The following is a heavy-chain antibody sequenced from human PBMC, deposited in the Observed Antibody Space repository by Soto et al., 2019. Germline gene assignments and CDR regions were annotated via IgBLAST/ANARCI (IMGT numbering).Heavy chain of an antibody. J-gene: IGHJ6*02. CDR1: GGTFSIYA. CDR2: IIPIFGTA. D-gene: IGHD1-7*01. CDR3: ARGQLITGTKYGMDV. V-gene: IGHV1-69*13. Sequence: SVKVSWKASGGTFSIYASSWVRQAPGQGLEWMGGIIPIFGTANYAQKFQGRVTITADESTSTAYMELSSLRSEDTAVYYCARGQLITGTKYGMDVWGQGTTVTVSS.